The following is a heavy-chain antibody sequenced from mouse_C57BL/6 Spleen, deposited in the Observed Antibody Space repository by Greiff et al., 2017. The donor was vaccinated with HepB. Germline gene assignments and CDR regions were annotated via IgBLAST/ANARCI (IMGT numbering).Heavy chain of an antibody. CDR1: GFTFSDYY. D-gene: IGHD1-1*01. Sequence: EVMLVESEGGLVQPGSSMKLSCTASGFTFSDYYMAWVRQVPEKGLEWVANINYDGSSTYYLDSLKSRFIISRDNAKNILYLQMSILKSEDTATYYCAREGLLRDYYAMDYWGQGTSVTVSS. V-gene: IGHV5-16*01. J-gene: IGHJ4*01. CDR3: AREGLLRDYYAMDY. CDR2: INYDGSST.